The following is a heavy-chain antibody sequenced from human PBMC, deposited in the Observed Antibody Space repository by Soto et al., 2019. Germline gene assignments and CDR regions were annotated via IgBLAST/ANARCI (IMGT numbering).Heavy chain of an antibody. V-gene: IGHV3-23*01. D-gene: IGHD3-22*01. CDR2: IGGSGGST. Sequence: GGSLRLSCAASGFTFSSYAMSWVRQAPGKGLEWVSAIGGSGGSTYYADSVKGRFTISRDNSKNTLYLQMNSLRAEDTAVYYCAKGGYYDSSGYYDYWGQGTLVTVSS. CDR3: AKGGYYDSSGYYDY. CDR1: GFTFSSYA. J-gene: IGHJ4*02.